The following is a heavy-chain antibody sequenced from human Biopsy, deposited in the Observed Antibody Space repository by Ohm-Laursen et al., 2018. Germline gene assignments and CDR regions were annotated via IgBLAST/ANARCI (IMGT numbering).Heavy chain of an antibody. CDR3: ARGMRSSGWPYFDS. V-gene: IGHV4-59*07. CDR2: ISYSGIT. D-gene: IGHD6-19*01. CDR1: GGSTSSSY. Sequence: SDTLSLTCTVSGGSTSSSYWSWVRQPPGKGLERIGYISYSGITNYNASLKSRLTISIDTSKNQFSLKLSSVTAADTAIYYCARGMRSSGWPYFDSWGQGTLVTVSS. J-gene: IGHJ4*02.